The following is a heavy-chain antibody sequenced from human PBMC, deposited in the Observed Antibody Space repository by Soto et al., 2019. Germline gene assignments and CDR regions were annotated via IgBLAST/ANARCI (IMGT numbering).Heavy chain of an antibody. CDR1: GDSVSSSFW. D-gene: IGHD4-17*01. V-gene: IGHV4-4*02. CDR3: ARYDFGTFDN. CDR2: IYHTETT. J-gene: IGHJ4*02. Sequence: SETLSLTCAVSGDSVSSSFWWTWVRQPPGKGLEWIGEIYHTETTNYAPSLKSRVTISLDKSMNQFSLRFNSVTPADTAVYYCARYDFGTFDNWGQGIRVPSPQ.